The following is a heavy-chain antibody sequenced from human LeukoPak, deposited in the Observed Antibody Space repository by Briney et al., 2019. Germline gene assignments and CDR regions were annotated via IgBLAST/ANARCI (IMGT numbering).Heavy chain of an antibody. Sequence: GGSLRLSCAASGFTFSSYAMSWVRQAPGKGLEWVSSISGSGGSTYYADSVKGRFTISRDNSKNTLYLQMNSLRAEDTAVYYCARGTKSIVVNYYYYGMDVWGQGTTVTVSS. J-gene: IGHJ6*02. CDR3: ARGTKSIVVNYYYYGMDV. V-gene: IGHV3-23*01. CDR1: GFTFSSYA. CDR2: ISGSGGST. D-gene: IGHD3-22*01.